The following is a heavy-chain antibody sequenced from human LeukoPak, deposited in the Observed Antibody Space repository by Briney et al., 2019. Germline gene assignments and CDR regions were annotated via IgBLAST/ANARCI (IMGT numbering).Heavy chain of an antibody. CDR3: AGVPSDRTKYMDV. J-gene: IGHJ6*03. Sequence: GGSLRLSCGASGFTFSTYTLNWVRQAPGKGLEWVSSISSSTSYIYYADSVKGRFTISRDNAKNSLYLQMNSLRAEDTALYYCAGVPSDRTKYMDVWGKGTTVTVSS. CDR1: GFTFSTYT. CDR2: ISSSTSYI. D-gene: IGHD2-15*01. V-gene: IGHV3-21*01.